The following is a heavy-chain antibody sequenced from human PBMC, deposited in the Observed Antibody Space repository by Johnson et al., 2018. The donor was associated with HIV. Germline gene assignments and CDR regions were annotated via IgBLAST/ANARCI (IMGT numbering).Heavy chain of an antibody. Sequence: EVQLVEYGGGLAQPGGSLRLSCAASGFTFSSYWMAWVRQATGKGLEWVSFISSSGSTIYYSDSVKGRFTISRDNAKNSLYLQMNSLRAEDTAVYYCAREKTTPDAFDIWGQGTMVTVSS. CDR1: GFTFSSYW. J-gene: IGHJ3*02. CDR3: AREKTTPDAFDI. CDR2: ISSSGSTI. V-gene: IGHV3-48*04. D-gene: IGHD4-11*01.